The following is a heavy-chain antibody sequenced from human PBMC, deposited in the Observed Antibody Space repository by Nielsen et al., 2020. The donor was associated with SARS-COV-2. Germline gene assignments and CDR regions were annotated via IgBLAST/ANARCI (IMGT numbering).Heavy chain of an antibody. D-gene: IGHD1-26*01. CDR2: INGRSSDT. J-gene: IGHJ4*02. V-gene: IGHV3-11*05. Sequence: GESLKISCVASGFTFSDYYMGWIRQAPGKGLEWLSTINGRSSDTNYADSVKGRFTISRDNTKKSLYLQMNSLRADDRAVYYCARVRVGATHFDYWGQGTLVTVSS. CDR3: ARVRVGATHFDY. CDR1: GFTFSDYY.